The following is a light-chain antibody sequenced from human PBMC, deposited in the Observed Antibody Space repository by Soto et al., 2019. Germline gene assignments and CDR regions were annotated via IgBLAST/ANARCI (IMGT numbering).Light chain of an antibody. V-gene: IGKV1-33*01. CDR2: DAS. J-gene: IGKJ5*01. CDR3: QHYDHLPIT. CDR1: QDITNY. Sequence: DLQMTQSPSSLSASVGDRVTITCQASQDITNYLNWYQQKPGRAPRLLLYDASSLETGVPSRFSGSGSGTDFTLTISSLQPEDVATYYCQHYDHLPITFGQGTRLE.